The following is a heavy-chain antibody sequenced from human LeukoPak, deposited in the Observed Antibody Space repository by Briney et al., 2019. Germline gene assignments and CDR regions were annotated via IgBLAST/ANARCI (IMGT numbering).Heavy chain of an antibody. J-gene: IGHJ4*02. D-gene: IGHD2/OR15-2a*01. CDR1: GFTFGSYA. CDR2: TSYDGSNK. Sequence: GGSLRLSCAASGFTFGSYAMSWVRQAPGKGLEWVAVTSYDGSNKYYADSVKGRFTISRDNSKNTLYLQMNSLRAEDTAVYYCARDSNGSFDYWGQGTLVTVSS. CDR3: ARDSNGSFDY. V-gene: IGHV3-30-3*01.